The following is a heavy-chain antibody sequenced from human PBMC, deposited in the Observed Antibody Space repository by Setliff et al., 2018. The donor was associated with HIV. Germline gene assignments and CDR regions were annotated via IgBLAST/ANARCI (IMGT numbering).Heavy chain of an antibody. CDR2: LYNSGST. D-gene: IGHD4-17*01. CDR3: ARRGNDYLWRNWFDP. CDR1: GGSITNSNYS. Sequence: SETLSLTCTVSGGSITNSNYSWDWIRQSPGKGLEWIGALYNSGSTNYNSSLKSRVTISVDTSKNQFSVRLNSVTAADTAVYYCARRGNDYLWRNWFDPWGQGTLVTVSS. V-gene: IGHV4-39*01. J-gene: IGHJ5*02.